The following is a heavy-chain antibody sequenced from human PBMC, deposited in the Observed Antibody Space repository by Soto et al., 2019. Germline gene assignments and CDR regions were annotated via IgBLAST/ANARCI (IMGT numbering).Heavy chain of an antibody. D-gene: IGHD3-16*01. CDR3: TRGPSGGKVDY. CDR1: GDSISSRDYC. Sequence: QVQLQESGPGLVKPSQTLSLTCTVSGDSISSRDYCWSWIRQSPDKGLEWIGHIYDGGSTYNNPSLTCRVSISVDHSNNQFFLKLNSMSVADTAVYYCTRGPSGGKVDYWGQGTLVSVSS. CDR2: IYDGGST. J-gene: IGHJ4*02. V-gene: IGHV4-30-4*01.